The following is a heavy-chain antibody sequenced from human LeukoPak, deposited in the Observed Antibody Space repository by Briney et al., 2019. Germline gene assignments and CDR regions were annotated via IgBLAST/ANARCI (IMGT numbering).Heavy chain of an antibody. CDR3: AIPSSPVWHLPPPTYNWFDP. D-gene: IGHD3-16*01. CDR1: GYTFTGYY. CDR2: INPNSGGT. V-gene: IGHV1-2*02. Sequence: ASVKVSCKASGYTFTGYYMHWVRQAPGQGLEWMGWINPNSGGTNYAQKFQGRVTMTRDMSTSTVYMELSRLRPDDTAVYYCAIPSSPVWHLPPPTYNWFDPWGQGTLVTVSS. J-gene: IGHJ5*02.